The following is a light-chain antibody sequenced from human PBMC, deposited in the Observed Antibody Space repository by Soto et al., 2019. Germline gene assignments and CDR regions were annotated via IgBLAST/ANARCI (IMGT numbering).Light chain of an antibody. CDR1: QSVSSNY. Sequence: IVMTQSPGTLSLSPGERATLSCRASQSVSSNYLAWFQQQPGQAPRLLIYGASSRATGIPDRFSGSGSGRDFTLTISRLEPEDFAVYYCQQYGSSLRTFGQGTNVEIK. CDR2: GAS. J-gene: IGKJ1*01. V-gene: IGKV3-20*01. CDR3: QQYGSSLRT.